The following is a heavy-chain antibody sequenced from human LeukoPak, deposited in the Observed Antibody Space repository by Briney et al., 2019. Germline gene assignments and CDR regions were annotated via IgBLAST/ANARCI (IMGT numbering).Heavy chain of an antibody. CDR1: GYTFTRYA. CDR3: ASRRRQQPGY. V-gene: IGHV7-4-1*02. CDR2: INTNSGKP. D-gene: IGHD6-13*01. Sequence: ASVKVSCKASGYTFTRYAMNWVRQAPGQGLEWMGWINTNSGKPTYAQGFTGRFVFSLDTSVSTAYLQLSSLKAEDTAVYYCASRRRQQPGYWGQGTLVTVSS. J-gene: IGHJ1*01.